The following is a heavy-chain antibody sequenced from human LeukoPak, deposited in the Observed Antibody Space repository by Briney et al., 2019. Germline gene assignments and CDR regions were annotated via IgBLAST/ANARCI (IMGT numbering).Heavy chain of an antibody. V-gene: IGHV1-2*02. CDR3: ARGGGGLQH. CDR2: INPNSGGT. D-gene: IGHD2-15*01. J-gene: IGHJ1*01. Sequence: ASVKVSCKASGYTFTTYGLSWVRQAPGQGLEWMGWINPNSGGTNYAQKFQGRVTMTRDTSISTAYMELSSLMSDDTAIYYCARGGGGLQHWGQGTLVTVSS. CDR1: GYTFTTYG.